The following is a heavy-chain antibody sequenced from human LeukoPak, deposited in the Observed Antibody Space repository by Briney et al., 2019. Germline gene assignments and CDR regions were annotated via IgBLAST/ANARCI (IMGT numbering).Heavy chain of an antibody. CDR2: INHSGST. D-gene: IGHD3-16*01. CDR1: GGSFSGYY. V-gene: IGHV4-34*01. Sequence: SETLSLTCAVYGGSFSGYYWSWIRQPPGKGLEWIGEINHSGSTNYNPSLKSRVTISVDTSKNQFSLKLSSVTAADTAVYYCARAKAASGGAHEYWGQGTLVTVSS. CDR3: ARAKAASGGAHEY. J-gene: IGHJ4*02.